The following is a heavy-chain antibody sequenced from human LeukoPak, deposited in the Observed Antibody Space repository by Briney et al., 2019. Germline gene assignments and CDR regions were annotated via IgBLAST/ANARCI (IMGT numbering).Heavy chain of an antibody. D-gene: IGHD2-2*01. Sequence: PGGSLRLSCAASGFTFSSYGMHWVRQAPGKGLEWVANIKQDGSEKYYVDSVKGRFTISRDNAKNSLYLQMNSLRAEDRAVYYCARDRCSSTSCFIDYWGQGTLVTVSS. CDR3: ARDRCSSTSCFIDY. CDR2: IKQDGSEK. CDR1: GFTFSSYG. J-gene: IGHJ4*02. V-gene: IGHV3-7*04.